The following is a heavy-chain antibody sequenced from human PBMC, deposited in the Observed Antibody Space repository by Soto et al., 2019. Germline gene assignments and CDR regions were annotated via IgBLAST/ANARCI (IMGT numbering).Heavy chain of an antibody. V-gene: IGHV1-69*01. J-gene: IGHJ6*02. CDR1: GGTFTSHA. Sequence: QVQLMQSGAEVKKPGSSVKVSCMASGGTFTSHAISWVRQAPVQGLEWMGGIIPIFDTPKYAQKFQGRVTIMADESTNIAYMELSSLRSEETAVYYCARGQSYYYYGMSVWGQGTTVPVSS. CDR2: IIPIFDTP. CDR3: ARGQSYYYYGMSV. D-gene: IGHD1-26*01.